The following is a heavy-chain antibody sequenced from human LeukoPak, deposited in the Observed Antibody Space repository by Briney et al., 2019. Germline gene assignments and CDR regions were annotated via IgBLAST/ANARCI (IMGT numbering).Heavy chain of an antibody. CDR2: IYTSGST. Sequence: PSDTLSLICTVSGGSISSYYWSWIRQPAGKGLEWIGRIYTSGSTNYNPSLKSRVTMSVDTSKNQFSLELSSVTAADTAVYYCARVRYNWNYAFDYWGQGTLVTVSS. CDR1: GGSISSYY. CDR3: ARVRYNWNYAFDY. J-gene: IGHJ4*02. D-gene: IGHD1-7*01. V-gene: IGHV4-4*07.